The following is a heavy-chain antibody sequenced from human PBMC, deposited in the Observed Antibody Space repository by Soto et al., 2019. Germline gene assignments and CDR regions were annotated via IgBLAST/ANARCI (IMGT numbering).Heavy chain of an antibody. D-gene: IGHD1-1*01. CDR2: TYYRSKWYI. J-gene: IGHJ6*03. V-gene: IGHV6-1*01. CDR1: GASVSSNIAA. Sequence: QVQLQQSGPGLVKPSQTLSLTCDISGASVSSNIAAWNWIMQTPSRGLEWLGRTYYRSKWYINYVVSVKSRITANPDTSKNQFSLQLNSVTPEDTAVYYCARGSWDDVTGHYYMDVWGKGTTVTVSS. CDR3: ARGSWDDVTGHYYMDV.